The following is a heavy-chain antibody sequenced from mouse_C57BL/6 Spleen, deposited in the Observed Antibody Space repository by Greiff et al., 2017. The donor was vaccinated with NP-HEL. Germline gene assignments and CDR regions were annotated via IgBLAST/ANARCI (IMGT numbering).Heavy chain of an antibody. CDR1: GYTFTDYY. CDR2: IYPGSGNT. J-gene: IGHJ2*01. D-gene: IGHD3-3*01. V-gene: IGHV1-76*01. CDR3: ARWAGKDFDY. Sequence: VQLQQSGAELVRPGASVKLSCKASGYTFTDYYINWVKQRPGQGLEWIARIYPGSGNTYYNEKFKGKATLTAEKSSSTAYMQLSSLTSEDSAVYFCARWAGKDFDYWGQGTTLTVSS.